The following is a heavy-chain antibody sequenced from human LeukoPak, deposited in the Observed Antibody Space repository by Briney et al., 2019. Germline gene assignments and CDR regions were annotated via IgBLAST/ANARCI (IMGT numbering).Heavy chain of an antibody. CDR1: GYTLTELS. CDR3: ATGVWFGELEGN. J-gene: IGHJ4*02. D-gene: IGHD3-10*01. Sequence: ASVKVSCKVSGYTLTELSMHWVRQAPGKGLEWMGGFDPEDGETIYAQKFQGRVTMTGDTSTDTAYMELSSLRSEDTAVYYCATGVWFGELEGNWGQGTLVTVSS. V-gene: IGHV1-24*01. CDR2: FDPEDGET.